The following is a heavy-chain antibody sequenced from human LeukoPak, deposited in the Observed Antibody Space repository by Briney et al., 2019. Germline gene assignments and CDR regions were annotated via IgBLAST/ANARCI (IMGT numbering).Heavy chain of an antibody. J-gene: IGHJ4*02. D-gene: IGHD5-18*01. CDR2: ISYDGSNK. CDR3: AKAWRGIQPLTLDY. Sequence: GRSLRLSCAASGFTFSSYGMHWVRQAPGKGLEWVAVISYDGSNKYYADSVKGRFTISRDNSKNSLYLQMNSLRTEDTALYYCAKAWRGIQPLTLDYWGQGTLVTVSS. V-gene: IGHV3-30*18. CDR1: GFTFSSYG.